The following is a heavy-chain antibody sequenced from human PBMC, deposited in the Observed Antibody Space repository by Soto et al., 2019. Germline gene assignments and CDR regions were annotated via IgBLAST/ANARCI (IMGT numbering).Heavy chain of an antibody. D-gene: IGHD3-3*01. CDR1: GFTFSNAW. CDR2: IKSKTDGGTT. J-gene: IGHJ3*02. Sequence: GGSLRLSCAASGFTFSNAWMSWVRQAPGKGLEWVGRIKSKTDGGTTDYAAPVKGRFTISRDDSKNTLYLQMNSLKTEVTAVYYCTTDESPGYDFWSGYSLDAFDIWGQGTMVTVSS. V-gene: IGHV3-15*01. CDR3: TTDESPGYDFWSGYSLDAFDI.